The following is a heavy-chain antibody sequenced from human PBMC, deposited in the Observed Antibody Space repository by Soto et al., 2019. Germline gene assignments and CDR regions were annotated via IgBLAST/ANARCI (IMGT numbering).Heavy chain of an antibody. CDR1: GFTFSSYA. CDR3: AKALSVRGVIIPDY. J-gene: IGHJ4*02. CDR2: ISGSGGST. D-gene: IGHD3-10*01. Sequence: EVQLLESGGGLVQPGGSLRLSCAASGFTFSSYAMSWVRQAPGKGLEWVSAISGSGGSTYCADSVKGRFTISRDNSKNTLYLQMNSLRAEDTAVYYCAKALSVRGVIIPDYWGQGTLVTVSS. V-gene: IGHV3-23*01.